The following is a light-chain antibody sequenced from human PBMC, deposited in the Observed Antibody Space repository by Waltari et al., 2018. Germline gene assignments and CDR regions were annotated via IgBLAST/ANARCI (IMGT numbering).Light chain of an antibody. CDR2: DAS. V-gene: IGKV1-33*01. CDR3: QLLFT. Sequence: DIQMPQSPSSLSASVGDRVTITCQASQDISNYLNWYQQKPGKAPKLLIYDASNLETGVPSRFSGSGSGTDFTFTISSLQPEDIATYYCQLLFTFGPGTKVDIK. CDR1: QDISNY. J-gene: IGKJ3*01.